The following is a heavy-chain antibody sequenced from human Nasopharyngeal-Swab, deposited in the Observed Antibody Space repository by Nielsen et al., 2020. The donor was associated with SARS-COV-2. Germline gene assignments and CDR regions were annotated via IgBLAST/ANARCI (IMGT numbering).Heavy chain of an antibody. CDR3: ARRAARDGYNYEVDP. D-gene: IGHD5-24*01. CDR1: GYSFTSYW. J-gene: IGHJ5*02. Sequence: GESLKISCKGSGYSFTSYWIGWVRQKPGKGLEWMGMVYPGNSEVAYSPSFQGQVTISADKSINTAYLQWSSLRASDTAMYFCARRAARDGYNYEVDPWGQGTQVTVSS. CDR2: VYPGNSEV. V-gene: IGHV5-51*01.